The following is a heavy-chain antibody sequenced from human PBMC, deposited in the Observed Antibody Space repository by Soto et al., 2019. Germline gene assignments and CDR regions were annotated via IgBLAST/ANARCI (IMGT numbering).Heavy chain of an antibody. CDR3: ARDLGDTAIRPYDYGMDV. V-gene: IGHV1-69*01. D-gene: IGHD5-18*01. CDR2: IIPNFGTA. CDR1: GGTFSSYA. J-gene: IGHJ6*02. Sequence: QVQLVQSGAEVKKPGSSVKVSCKASGGTFSSYAISWVRQAPGQGLEWMGGIIPNFGTANYAQKFQGRVTITADESTSTAYMELSILRAEDTAVYYGARDLGDTAIRPYDYGMDVWGQGTTVTVSS.